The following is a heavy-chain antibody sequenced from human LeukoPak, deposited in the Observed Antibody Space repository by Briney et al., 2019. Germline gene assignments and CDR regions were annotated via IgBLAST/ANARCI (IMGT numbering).Heavy chain of an antibody. CDR2: IYSGGST. CDR3: ARGPTVQEDLDY. V-gene: IGHV3-66*01. CDR1: GITVSSND. J-gene: IGHJ4*02. Sequence: GVSLRLSCAASGITVSSNDMSWVLQAPGKGLEWVSVIYSGGSTYYADSVKGRFTISRDISKNTLYLQMNSLRAEDTAVYYCARGPTVQEDLDYWGQGTLVTVAS.